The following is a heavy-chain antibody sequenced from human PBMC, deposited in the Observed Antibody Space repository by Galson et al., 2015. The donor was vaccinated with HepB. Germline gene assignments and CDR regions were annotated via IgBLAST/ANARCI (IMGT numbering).Heavy chain of an antibody. D-gene: IGHD2-15*01. Sequence: SLRLSCATSGFIFSNFGLHWVHQAPGKGLEWVALISHDGSDEHYADSVKGRFTISRDNSKNTLYLQLNSLRVDDTAVYYCAKEGSMFSYCCGMDVWGQGTTVTVSS. V-gene: IGHV3-30*18. J-gene: IGHJ6*02. CDR1: GFIFSNFG. CDR3: AKEGSMFSYCCGMDV. CDR2: ISHDGSDE.